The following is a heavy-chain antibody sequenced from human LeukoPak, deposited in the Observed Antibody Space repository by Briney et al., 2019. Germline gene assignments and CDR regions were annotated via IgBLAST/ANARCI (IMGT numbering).Heavy chain of an antibody. CDR2: ISETGGTT. CDR1: GFTFSSYA. J-gene: IGHJ4*02. CDR3: AKDTPIGRYCTNGVCSPFDY. Sequence: VGSLRLSCAGPGFTFSSYAMSWVRQAPGRGLEWGSAISETGGTTYDADSVKGRFTISRDNSKSTLYLQMNSLRAEDTAVYYCAKDTPIGRYCTNGVCSPFDYWGQGTLVTVSS. D-gene: IGHD2-8*01. V-gene: IGHV3-23*01.